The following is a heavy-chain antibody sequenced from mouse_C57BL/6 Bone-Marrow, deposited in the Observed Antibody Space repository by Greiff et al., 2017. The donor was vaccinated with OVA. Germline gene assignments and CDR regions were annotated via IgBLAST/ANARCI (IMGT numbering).Heavy chain of an antibody. CDR1: GYTFTDYE. J-gene: IGHJ4*01. V-gene: IGHV1-15*01. CDR3: TRGYSNYDAMDY. Sequence: VQLQQSGAELVRPGASVTLSCKASGYTFTDYEMPWVKQTPVHGLEWIGAIDPETGGTAYNQKFKGKAILTADKSSSTAYMELRSLTSEDSAVYYCTRGYSNYDAMDYWGQGTSVTVSS. D-gene: IGHD2-5*01. CDR2: IDPETGGT.